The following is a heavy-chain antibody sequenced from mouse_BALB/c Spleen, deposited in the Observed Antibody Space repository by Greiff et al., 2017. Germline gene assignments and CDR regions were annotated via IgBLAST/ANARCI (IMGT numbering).Heavy chain of an antibody. V-gene: IGHV5-12-2*01. Sequence: DVQLQESGGGLVQPGGSLKLSCAASGFTFSSYTMSWVRQTPEKRLEWVAYISNGGGSTYYPDTVKGRFTISRDNAKNTLYLQMSSLKSEDTAMYYCARRGGGNYEGYFDVWGAGTTVTVSS. CDR2: ISNGGGST. J-gene: IGHJ1*01. CDR1: GFTFSSYT. D-gene: IGHD2-1*01. CDR3: ARRGGGNYEGYFDV.